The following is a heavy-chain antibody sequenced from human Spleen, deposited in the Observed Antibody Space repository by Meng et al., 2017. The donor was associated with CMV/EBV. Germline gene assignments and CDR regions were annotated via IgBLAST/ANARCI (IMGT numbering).Heavy chain of an antibody. Sequence: ASVKVSCKVSGYNIIELSMQWVRQAPGKGLEWMGWIHPHRGDTNYAQQFQGRVTLTRDTSINTGYMELTRLTSDDTAVYYCARDNNWGPDYWGQGTLVTVSS. CDR1: GYNIIELS. V-gene: IGHV1-2*02. CDR2: IHPHRGDT. D-gene: IGHD7-27*01. CDR3: ARDNNWGPDY. J-gene: IGHJ4*02.